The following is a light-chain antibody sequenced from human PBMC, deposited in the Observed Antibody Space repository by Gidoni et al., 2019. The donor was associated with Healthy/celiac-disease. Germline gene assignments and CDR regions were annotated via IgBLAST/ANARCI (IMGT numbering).Light chain of an antibody. V-gene: IGKV3-11*01. CDR2: DAS. CDR1: QSISSY. Sequence: EIVLTQSPATLSLSPGERATLSCRASQSISSYLAWYQQKPDQAPRLLIYDASNRATGIPARFSGSGSGTDFTLTISSLEPEDFAVYYCQRRSNWPPWTFGQGTKVEIK. CDR3: QRRSNWPPWT. J-gene: IGKJ1*01.